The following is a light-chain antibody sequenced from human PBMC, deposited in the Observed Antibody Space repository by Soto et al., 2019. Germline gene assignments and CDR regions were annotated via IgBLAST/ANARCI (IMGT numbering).Light chain of an antibody. CDR1: SSDVGSYNL. CDR2: EVS. Sequence: QSVLTQPASVSGSPGQSITISCTGTSSDVGSYNLVSWYQQHPGKAPKLMIYEVSKRPSGFSNRFSGSKSGNTASLTISGLQAEDEADYYCCSYAGSSTLDVFGTGTKVTVL. J-gene: IGLJ1*01. V-gene: IGLV2-23*02. CDR3: CSYAGSSTLDV.